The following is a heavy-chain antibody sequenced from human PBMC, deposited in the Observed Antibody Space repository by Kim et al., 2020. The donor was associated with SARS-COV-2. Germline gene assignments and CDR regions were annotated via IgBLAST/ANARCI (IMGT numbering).Heavy chain of an antibody. CDR1: GGTFSSYA. CDR3: ARDRDYSNYGDLYYYSMDV. Sequence: SVKVSCKASGGTFSSYAISWVRQAPGQGLEWMGRIIPILGIANYAQKFQGRVTITADKSTSTAYMELSSLRSEDMAVYYCARDRDYSNYGDLYYYSMDVWGKGTTVTVSS. J-gene: IGHJ6*03. V-gene: IGHV1-69*04. D-gene: IGHD4-4*01. CDR2: IIPILGIA.